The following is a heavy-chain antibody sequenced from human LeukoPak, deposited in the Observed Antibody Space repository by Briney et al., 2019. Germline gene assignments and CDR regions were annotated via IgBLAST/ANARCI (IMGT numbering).Heavy chain of an antibody. Sequence: GGSLRLSCAASGFTFSSYSTNWVRQAPGKGLEWVSYISSSSSTIYYADSVKGRFTISRDNAKNSLYLQMNSLRAEDTAVYYCARDLAGYCSGGSCYSLYYYYGMDVWGQGTTVTVSS. CDR2: ISSSSSTI. J-gene: IGHJ6*02. CDR3: ARDLAGYCSGGSCYSLYYYYGMDV. CDR1: GFTFSSYS. V-gene: IGHV3-48*04. D-gene: IGHD2-15*01.